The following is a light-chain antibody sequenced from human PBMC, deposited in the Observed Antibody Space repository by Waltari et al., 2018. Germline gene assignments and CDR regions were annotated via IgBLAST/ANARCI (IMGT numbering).Light chain of an antibody. V-gene: IGKV4-1*01. Sequence: DIVMTQSPDSLAVSLGERATIICKSSQSVLYRSNNKHSVAWYQQKPGQSPKLLIYWSSTRESGVPDRFSGGGSGTDFTLTISSLQADDVAIYYCQQYYSLPTFGGGTKVEI. CDR2: WSS. CDR1: QSVLYRSNNKHS. J-gene: IGKJ4*01. CDR3: QQYYSLPT.